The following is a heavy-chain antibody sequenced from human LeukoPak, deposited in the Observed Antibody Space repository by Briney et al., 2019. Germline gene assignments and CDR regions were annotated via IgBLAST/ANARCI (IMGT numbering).Heavy chain of an antibody. V-gene: IGHV3-74*01. CDR2: IDPNGRYT. CDR3: VRGSTDWNGMDV. CDR1: GFTFSNHY. D-gene: IGHD6-19*01. J-gene: IGHJ6*02. Sequence: GGSLRLSCAASGFTFSNHYMHWVRQAPGKGLVSVSRIDPNGRYTSYADCVKGRFTISRDNAKNTLYLQMNTLGAEDTALYYCVRGSTDWNGMDVWGQGTTVTVSS.